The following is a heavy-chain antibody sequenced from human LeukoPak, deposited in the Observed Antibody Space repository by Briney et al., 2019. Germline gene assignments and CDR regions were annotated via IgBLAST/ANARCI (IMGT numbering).Heavy chain of an antibody. J-gene: IGHJ4*02. CDR1: GFTFNIFG. Sequence: GGSLRLSCVASGFTFNIFGMPWVRQAPGKGLEWVAVISFDGSKQYCADSVKGRFTVSRDNSKNTLYLEMNSLRNEDTAVYYCARSRSGSYFDYWGQGSLVTVSS. D-gene: IGHD5-12*01. CDR2: ISFDGSKQ. V-gene: IGHV3-30*03. CDR3: ARSRSGSYFDY.